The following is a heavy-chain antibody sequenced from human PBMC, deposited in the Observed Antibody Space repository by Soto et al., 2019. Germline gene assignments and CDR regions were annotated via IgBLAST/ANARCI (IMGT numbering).Heavy chain of an antibody. J-gene: IGHJ6*02. CDR1: GYTFTSYD. CDR2: MNPNSGNT. Sequence: QVQLVQSGAEVKKPGASVKVSCKASGYTFTSYDINWVRQATGQGLEWMGWMNPNSGNTGYAQKFQGRVTMTRNTSISTAYMELSSLRSEDTAVYYCARADSRYFDWLFKYYYGMDVWGQGTTVTVSS. V-gene: IGHV1-8*01. CDR3: ARADSRYFDWLFKYYYGMDV. D-gene: IGHD3-9*01.